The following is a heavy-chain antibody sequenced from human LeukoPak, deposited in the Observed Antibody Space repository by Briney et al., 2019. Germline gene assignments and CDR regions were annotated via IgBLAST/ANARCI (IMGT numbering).Heavy chain of an antibody. CDR3: ARGPTRYYFDY. D-gene: IGHD1-1*01. V-gene: IGHV4-59*01. CDR1: GGSMSSYY. CDR2: IYYSGST. Sequence: PSETLSLTCTVSGGSMSSYYWSWIRQPPGKGLEWIGYIYYSGSTNNNPSLKSRVTISVDTSKNQFSLNLSSVTAADTAVYFCARGPTRYYFDYWGQGTLVTVSS. J-gene: IGHJ4*02.